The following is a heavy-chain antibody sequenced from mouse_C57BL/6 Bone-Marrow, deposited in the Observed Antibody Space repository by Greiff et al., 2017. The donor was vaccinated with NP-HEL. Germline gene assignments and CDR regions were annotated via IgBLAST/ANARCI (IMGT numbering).Heavy chain of an antibody. D-gene: IGHD2-1*01. Sequence: EVKLMESGGGLVQPGESLKLSCESNEYEFPSHDMSWVRKTPGKRLEWVAAINSDGGSTYYPDTMERRFIISRDNTKKTLYLQMSSLRSEDTALYYCARHGGNYDYAMDYWGQGTSVTVSS. J-gene: IGHJ4*01. CDR3: ARHGGNYDYAMDY. CDR2: INSDGGST. V-gene: IGHV5-2*01. CDR1: EYEFPSHD.